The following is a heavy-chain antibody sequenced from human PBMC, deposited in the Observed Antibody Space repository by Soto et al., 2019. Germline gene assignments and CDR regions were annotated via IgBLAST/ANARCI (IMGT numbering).Heavy chain of an antibody. Sequence: PGGSLRLSCAVSGFTSRSYSMNWVRQAPGKGLEWVSYISSSSSTIYYADSVKGRFTISRDNAKNSLYLQMNSLGDEDTAVYYCARVGVTAIYYYGMDVWGQGTTVTVSS. V-gene: IGHV3-48*02. CDR2: ISSSSSTI. CDR1: GFTSRSYS. J-gene: IGHJ6*02. CDR3: ARVGVTAIYYYGMDV. D-gene: IGHD2-21*02.